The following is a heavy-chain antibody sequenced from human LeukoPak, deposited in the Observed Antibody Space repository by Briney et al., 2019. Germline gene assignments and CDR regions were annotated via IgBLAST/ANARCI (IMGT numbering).Heavy chain of an antibody. CDR3: ARVGNWNYEAFVYYCMDV. V-gene: IGHV4-34*01. Sequence: SETLSLTCAVYGGSFSGYYWSWIRQPPGKGLEWIGEINHSGSTNYNPSLKSRVTISVDTSKNQFSLKLSSVTAADTAVYYCARVGNWNYEAFVYYCMDVWGKGTTVTVSS. J-gene: IGHJ6*03. CDR2: INHSGST. CDR1: GGSFSGYY. D-gene: IGHD1-7*01.